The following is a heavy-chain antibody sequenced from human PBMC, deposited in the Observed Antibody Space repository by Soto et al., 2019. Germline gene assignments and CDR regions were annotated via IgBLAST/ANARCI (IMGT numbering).Heavy chain of an antibody. D-gene: IGHD2-2*01. CDR1: GGSISSYY. CDR2: IYYSGST. CDR3: ARQVVPAAEYYMDV. Sequence: PSETLSLTCTVSGGSISSYYWSWIRQPPGKGLEWIGYIYYSGSTYYNPSLKSRVTISVDTSKNQFSLKLSSVTAADTAVYYCARQVVPAAEYYMDVWGKGTTVTVSS. J-gene: IGHJ6*03. V-gene: IGHV4-59*06.